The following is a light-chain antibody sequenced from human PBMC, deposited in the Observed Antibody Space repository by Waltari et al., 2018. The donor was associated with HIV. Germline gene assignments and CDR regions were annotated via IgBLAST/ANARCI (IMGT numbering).Light chain of an antibody. CDR1: TGPVTNYHY. CDR3: VLSYDADWV. Sequence: QAVVTQEPSLTVSPGGTVTLTCDSSTGPVTNYHYPYWFQQKPAQAPRTLIYDTSNRQSWTPARFSASLLGGKAAPTLSGAQREDEADYYCVLSYDADWVFGGGTKLTVL. J-gene: IGLJ3*02. CDR2: DTS. V-gene: IGLV7-46*01.